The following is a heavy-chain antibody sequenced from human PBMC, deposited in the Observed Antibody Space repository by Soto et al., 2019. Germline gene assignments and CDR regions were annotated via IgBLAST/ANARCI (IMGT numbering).Heavy chain of an antibody. V-gene: IGHV3-9*01. J-gene: IGHJ5*02. D-gene: IGHD3-3*01. CDR1: GFTFDDYA. CDR2: ISGNSGSI. CDR3: AKGDTIFGVVPFDP. Sequence: EVQLVESGGGLVQPGRSLRLSCAASGFTFDDYAMHWVRQAPGKGLEWVSGISGNSGSIGYADSVKGRFTISRDNAKNSLYLQMNSLRAEDTALYYCAKGDTIFGVVPFDPWGQGTLVTVSS.